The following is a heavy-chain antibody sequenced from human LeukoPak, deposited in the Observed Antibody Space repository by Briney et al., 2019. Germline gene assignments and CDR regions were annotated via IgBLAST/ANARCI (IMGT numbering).Heavy chain of an antibody. V-gene: IGHV1-18*01. CDR2: ISAYNGNT. J-gene: IGHJ5*02. Sequence: ASVKVSCKASGYTFTSYGISWVRQAPGQGLEWMGWISAYNGNTNYAQKLQGRVTMTTDTSTSTAYMELRSLRSDDTAVYYCARDRRMGYYDSSGPGGFDPWGQGTLVTVSS. D-gene: IGHD3-22*01. CDR1: GYTFTSYG. CDR3: ARDRRMGYYDSSGPGGFDP.